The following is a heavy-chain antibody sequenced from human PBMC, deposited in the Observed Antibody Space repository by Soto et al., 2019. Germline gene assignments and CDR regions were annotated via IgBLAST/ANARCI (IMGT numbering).Heavy chain of an antibody. V-gene: IGHV3-21*01. CDR3: ARDPYYYDSSGYPGGFDY. CDR1: GFTFSSYS. D-gene: IGHD3-22*01. CDR2: ISSSSSYI. J-gene: IGHJ4*02. Sequence: EVPLVESGGGLVKPGGSLRLSCAASGFTFSSYSMNWVRQAPGKGLEWVSSISSSSSYIYYADSVKGRFTISRDNAKNSLYLQMNSLRAEDTAVYYCARDPYYYDSSGYPGGFDYWGQGTLVTVSS.